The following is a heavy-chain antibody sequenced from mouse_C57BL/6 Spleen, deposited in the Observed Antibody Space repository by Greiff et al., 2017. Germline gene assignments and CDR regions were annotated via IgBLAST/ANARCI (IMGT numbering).Heavy chain of an antibody. CDR3: ARPHYGNYFAY. CDR1: GYTFTSYW. V-gene: IGHV1-52*01. D-gene: IGHD2-1*01. Sequence: QVQLQQSGAELVRPGSSVKLSCKASGYTFTSYWMHWVKQRPIQGLEWIGNIDPSDSETHYNQKFKDKATLTVDKSSSTAYMQLSSLTSEDSAVYYCARPHYGNYFAYWGQGTLVTVSA. CDR2: IDPSDSET. J-gene: IGHJ3*01.